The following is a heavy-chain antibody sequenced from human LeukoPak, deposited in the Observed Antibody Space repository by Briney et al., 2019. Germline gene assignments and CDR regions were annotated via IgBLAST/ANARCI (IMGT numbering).Heavy chain of an antibody. D-gene: IGHD2-2*01. CDR1: GFTFSSHA. J-gene: IGHJ4*02. Sequence: GGSLRLSCAASGFTFSSHAMSWVRQAPGKGLEWVSAISGSGGSTYYADSVKGRFTISRDNSKNTLYLQMNSLRAEDTAVYYCAKFHIVVVPAASLCFDYWGQGTLVTVSS. CDR3: AKFHIVVVPAASLCFDY. CDR2: ISGSGGST. V-gene: IGHV3-23*01.